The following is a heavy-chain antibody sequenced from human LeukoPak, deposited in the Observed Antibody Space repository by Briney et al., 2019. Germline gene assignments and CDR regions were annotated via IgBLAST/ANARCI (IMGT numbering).Heavy chain of an antibody. CDR2: ISSNGGST. V-gene: IGHV3-64D*09. CDR1: GFTFSSYA. J-gene: IGHJ5*02. CDR3: VKDSGTNWFDP. D-gene: IGHD1-1*01. Sequence: GGSLRLSCSASGFTFSSYAMHWVRQAPGKGLEYVSAISSNGGSTYYADSVKGRFTISRDNSKNTLYLQMSSLRARDTAVYYCVKDSGTNWFDPWGQGTLVTVSS.